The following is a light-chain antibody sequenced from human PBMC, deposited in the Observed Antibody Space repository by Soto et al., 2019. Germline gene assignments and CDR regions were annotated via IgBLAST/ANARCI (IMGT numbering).Light chain of an antibody. V-gene: IGLV2-14*03. Sequence: SALTQPASVSGSPGQSITISCTGTSSDVGGYNYVSWYQHYPGKAPKLMIYDVSNRPSGVSNRFSGSKSGNTASLTISGLQAEDEADYYCSSYTSRSTLVFGGGTKLTVL. CDR1: SSDVGGYNY. CDR3: SSYTSRSTLV. CDR2: DVS. J-gene: IGLJ2*01.